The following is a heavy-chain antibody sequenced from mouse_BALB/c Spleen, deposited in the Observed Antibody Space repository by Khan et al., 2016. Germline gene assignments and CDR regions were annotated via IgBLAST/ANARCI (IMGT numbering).Heavy chain of an antibody. CDR3: RSVYFDY. J-gene: IGHJ2*01. CDR2: IRSKANNHAT. CDR1: GFTFSDAW. Sequence: EVQLEESGGGLVQPGGSMKLSCAASGFTFSDAWMDWVRQSPEQGLEWVAEIRSKANNHATYFTESGKGRFTISRDDSNSSVYLQMNSLRADDAGIYYCRSVYFDYWGQGTTLTVSS. V-gene: IGHV6-6*01.